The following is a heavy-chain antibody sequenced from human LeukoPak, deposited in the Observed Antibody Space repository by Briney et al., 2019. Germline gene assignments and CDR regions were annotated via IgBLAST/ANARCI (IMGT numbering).Heavy chain of an antibody. D-gene: IGHD3-10*01. CDR3: ARDFGEDDY. CDR2: ISSNSSTI. J-gene: IGHJ4*02. V-gene: IGHV3-48*01. Sequence: PGGSLRLSCAASGFTFSSYSMNWVRQAPGEGLEWVSYISSNSSTIYYADSVKGRFTISRDNAKNTLYLQMNSLRAEDTAVYYCARDFGEDDYWGQGTLVTVSS. CDR1: GFTFSSYS.